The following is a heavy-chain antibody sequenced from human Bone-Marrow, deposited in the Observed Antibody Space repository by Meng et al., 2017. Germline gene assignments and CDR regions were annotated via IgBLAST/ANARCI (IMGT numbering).Heavy chain of an antibody. Sequence: GESLKISCAASGFTFSSYAMSWVRQAPGKGLEWVSAISGSGGSTYYADSVKGRFTISRDNSKNTLYLQMNSLRAEDTAVYYCAKTARGYVRPPFDYWGQGNLVTVSS. D-gene: IGHD5-12*01. J-gene: IGHJ4*02. CDR2: ISGSGGST. CDR3: AKTARGYVRPPFDY. CDR1: GFTFSSYA. V-gene: IGHV3-23*01.